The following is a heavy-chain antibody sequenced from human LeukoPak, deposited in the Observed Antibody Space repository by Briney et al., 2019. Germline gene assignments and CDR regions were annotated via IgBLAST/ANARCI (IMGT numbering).Heavy chain of an antibody. D-gene: IGHD3-10*01. CDR2: ISGSGGST. Sequence: GGSLRLSCAASGFTFSSYGMSWVRQAPGKGLEGVSAISGSGGSTYYADSVKGRFTISRDNSKNTLYLKMNSLRAEDTAVYYCAKDLLLWFGEGRGDYWGQGTLVTVSS. CDR3: AKDLLLWFGEGRGDY. V-gene: IGHV3-23*01. CDR1: GFTFSSYG. J-gene: IGHJ4*02.